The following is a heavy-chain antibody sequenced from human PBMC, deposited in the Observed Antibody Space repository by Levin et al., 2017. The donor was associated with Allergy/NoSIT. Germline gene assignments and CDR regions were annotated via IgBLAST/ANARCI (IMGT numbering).Heavy chain of an antibody. CDR3: ARGGYDYIWGSYREDAFDS. CDR2: IYYSGST. D-gene: IGHD3-16*02. V-gene: IGHV4-39*01. J-gene: IGHJ3*02. Sequence: PSETLSLTCTVSGGSISSSSYYWGWIRQPPGKGLEWIGSIYYSGSTYYNPSLKSRVTISVDTSKNQFSLKLSSVTAADTAVYYCARGGYDYIWGSYREDAFDSWGQGTMVTVSS. CDR1: GGSISSSSYY.